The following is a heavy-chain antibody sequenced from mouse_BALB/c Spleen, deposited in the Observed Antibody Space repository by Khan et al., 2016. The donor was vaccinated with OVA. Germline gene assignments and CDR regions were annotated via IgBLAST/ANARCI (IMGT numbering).Heavy chain of an antibody. V-gene: IGHV9-3-1*01. CDR1: GYTFTKNG. Sequence: QVQLKQSGPELKKPGEPVKISCKASGYTFTKNGMNWAKQAPGKGLKWMGWINTYTGETTYAHDFKGRFAFSLETSASTAYLQINILKNEDTATXFCARMGFAGTMDSWGQGTSVTVSA. CDR3: ARMGFAGTMDS. J-gene: IGHJ4*01. CDR2: INTYTGET.